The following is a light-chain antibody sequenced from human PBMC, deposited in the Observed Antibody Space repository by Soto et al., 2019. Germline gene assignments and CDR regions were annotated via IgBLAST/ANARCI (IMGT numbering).Light chain of an antibody. V-gene: IGKV3-20*01. J-gene: IGKJ4*01. CDR1: QSVSSTS. CDR2: AAS. Sequence: EIVLTQSPGTLSLSPGARATPFCRASQSVSSTSLAWYQQKPGQAPRLFIYAASNRVTGISDRFSGSGSGTDFTLTISRLEPEDFAMYYCQQYDSLPPTFGGGTKVDIK. CDR3: QQYDSLPPT.